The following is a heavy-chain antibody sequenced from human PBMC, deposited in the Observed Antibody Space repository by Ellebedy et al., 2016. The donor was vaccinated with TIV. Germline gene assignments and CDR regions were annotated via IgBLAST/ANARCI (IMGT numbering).Heavy chain of an antibody. CDR2: IIPMFGTA. V-gene: IGHV1-69*13. CDR3: ARDHRISGYDWQNYYGLDV. Sequence: ASVKVSCKASGYTFISYGISWVRQAPGQGLEWMGGIIPMFGTANYAQKFQGRVTISADESTSTAYMEVNSLRSEDTAVYYCARDHRISGYDWQNYYGLDVWGRGTTVTVSS. J-gene: IGHJ6*02. CDR1: GYTFISYG. D-gene: IGHD5-12*01.